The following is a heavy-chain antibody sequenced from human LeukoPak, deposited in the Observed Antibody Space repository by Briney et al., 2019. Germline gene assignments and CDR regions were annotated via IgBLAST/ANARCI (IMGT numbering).Heavy chain of an antibody. CDR1: GGTFSSYA. V-gene: IGHV1-69*13. J-gene: IGHJ5*02. Sequence: SVKVSCKASGGTFSSYAISWVRQAPGQGLEWMGGIIPIFGTANYAQKFQGRVTITADETTSTAYMELSSPRSEDTAVYYCARDSYYDSSGYYYLGWFDPWGQGTLVTVSS. D-gene: IGHD3-22*01. CDR2: IIPIFGTA. CDR3: ARDSYYDSSGYYYLGWFDP.